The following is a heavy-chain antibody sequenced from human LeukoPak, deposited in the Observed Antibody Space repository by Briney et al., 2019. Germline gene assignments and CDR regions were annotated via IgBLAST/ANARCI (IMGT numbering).Heavy chain of an antibody. CDR3: AKAGYCSGGSCWSDFDY. CDR2: ISYDGSNK. CDR1: GFTFSSYG. J-gene: IGHJ4*02. V-gene: IGHV3-30*18. D-gene: IGHD2-15*01. Sequence: QPGRSLRLSCAASGFTFSSYGMHGVRQAPGKGLEWVAVISYDGSNKYYADSVKGRFTISRDNSKNTLYLQMNSLRAEDTAVYYCAKAGYCSGGSCWSDFDYWGQGTLVTVSS.